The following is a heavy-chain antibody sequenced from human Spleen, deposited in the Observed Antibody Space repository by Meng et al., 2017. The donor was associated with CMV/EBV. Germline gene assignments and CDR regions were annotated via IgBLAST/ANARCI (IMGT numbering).Heavy chain of an antibody. Sequence: GESLKISCTASGFTFADYAINWVRQAPGKGLEWLGFIRPSAHGGAPHHAASVTGRFTFSRDDSKSIAYLQMNSLKTEDTAVYYCTRVLLWFGELFDPWGQGTLVTVSS. CDR2: IRPSAHGGAP. D-gene: IGHD3-10*01. CDR3: TRVLLWFGELFDP. J-gene: IGHJ5*02. CDR1: GFTFADYA. V-gene: IGHV3-49*04.